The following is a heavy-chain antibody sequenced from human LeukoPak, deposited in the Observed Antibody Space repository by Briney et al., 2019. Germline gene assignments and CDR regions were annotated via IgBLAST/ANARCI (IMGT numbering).Heavy chain of an antibody. V-gene: IGHV4-59*01. J-gene: IGHJ4*02. D-gene: IGHD6-13*01. Sequence: SETLSLTCTVSGGSISSYYWSWIRQPPGKGLEWIGYIYYSGSTNYNPSLKSRVTISVDTSKNQFSPKLSSVTAADTAVYYCARDLEGSSWYGDFDYWGQGTLVTVSS. CDR1: GGSISSYY. CDR2: IYYSGST. CDR3: ARDLEGSSWYGDFDY.